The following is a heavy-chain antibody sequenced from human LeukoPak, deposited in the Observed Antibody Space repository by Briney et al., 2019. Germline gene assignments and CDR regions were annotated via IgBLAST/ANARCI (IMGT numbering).Heavy chain of an antibody. Sequence: GGSLRLSCAASGFTFSSYEMNWVRQAPGKGLEWVSSISSSSSYIYYADSVKGRFTISRDNAKNSLYLQMNSLRAEDTAVYYCARIKAYCGGDCYEYYYYMDVWGKGTTVTISS. CDR3: ARIKAYCGGDCYEYYYYMDV. D-gene: IGHD2-21*02. CDR2: ISSSSSYI. CDR1: GFTFSSYE. V-gene: IGHV3-21*01. J-gene: IGHJ6*03.